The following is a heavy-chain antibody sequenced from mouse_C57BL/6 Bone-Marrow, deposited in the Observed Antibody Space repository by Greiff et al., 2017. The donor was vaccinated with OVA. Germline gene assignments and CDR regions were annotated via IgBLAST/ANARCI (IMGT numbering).Heavy chain of an antibody. D-gene: IGHD2-5*01. CDR1: GYTLTNYR. V-gene: IGHV1-63*01. J-gene: IGHJ4*01. Sequence: QVQLQQSGAELVRPGHSVKMSCKASGYTLTNYRLGWAKQRTGHGLEWIGDIYPGGGYNNYNEKFKCKATLTADKSSSTAYMHFSSLTSEDSAIYYCAREGYSNDYAMDYWGQGTSVTVSS. CDR3: AREGYSNDYAMDY. CDR2: IYPGGGYN.